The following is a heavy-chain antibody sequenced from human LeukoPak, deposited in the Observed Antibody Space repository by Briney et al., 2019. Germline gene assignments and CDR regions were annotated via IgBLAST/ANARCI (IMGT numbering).Heavy chain of an antibody. J-gene: IGHJ5*02. Sequence: SETLSLTCTVSGGSILDSTYYWAWIRQPPGKGLEWIATIFYTGNTHYNPSLKSRVTMSVDTVKNQFSLNLNSVTAADTAVYYCARQSSGYHYGWFDPWGQGTLVTVSS. CDR2: IFYTGNT. V-gene: IGHV4-39*01. CDR3: ARQSSGYHYGWFDP. CDR1: GGSILDSTYY. D-gene: IGHD3-22*01.